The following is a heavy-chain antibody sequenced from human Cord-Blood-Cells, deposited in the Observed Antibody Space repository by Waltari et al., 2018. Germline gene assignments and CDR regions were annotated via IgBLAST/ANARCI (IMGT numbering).Heavy chain of an antibody. Sequence: QVQLVQSGAEVKKPGASVKVSCKASGYTFTSYYMHWVRQAPGQGLEWMGIINPSGGSTSYAQKFQGRVTMTRDTSTSTVYMELSSLRSEDTAVYYCATPGEGIAVAGMSEYFQHWGQGTLVTVSS. CDR3: ATPGEGIAVAGMSEYFQH. CDR2: INPSGGST. J-gene: IGHJ1*01. V-gene: IGHV1-46*01. CDR1: GYTFTSYY. D-gene: IGHD6-19*01.